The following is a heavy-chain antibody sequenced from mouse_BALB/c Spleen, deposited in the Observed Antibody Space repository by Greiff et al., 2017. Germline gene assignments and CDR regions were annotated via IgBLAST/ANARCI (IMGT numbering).Heavy chain of an antibody. CDR3: ARNGYGAMDY. J-gene: IGHJ4*01. CDR2: INPGSGGT. D-gene: IGHD2-2*01. V-gene: IGHV1-54*01. CDR1: GYAFTNYL. Sequence: VQLMESGAELVRPGTSVKVSCKASGYAFTNYLIEWVKQRPGQGLEWIGVINPGSGGTNYNEKFKGKATLTADKSSSTAYMQLSSLTSDDSAVYFCARNGYGAMDYWGQGTSVTVSS.